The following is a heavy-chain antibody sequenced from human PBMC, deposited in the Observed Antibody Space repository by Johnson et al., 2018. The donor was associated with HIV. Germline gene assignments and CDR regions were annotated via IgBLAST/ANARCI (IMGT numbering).Heavy chain of an antibody. CDR3: AKDVGLHGAFDI. J-gene: IGHJ3*02. D-gene: IGHD3-16*01. V-gene: IGHV3-30*18. CDR2: ISYDGSNK. Sequence: QEKLVESGGGVVQPGRSLRLSCAASGFTFSSYGMHWVRQAPGKGLEWVAVISYDGSNKYYADSVKGRFTISRDNSKNTLYLQMNSLRAEDTAVYYCAKDVGLHGAFDIWGQGTMVTLSS. CDR1: GFTFSSYG.